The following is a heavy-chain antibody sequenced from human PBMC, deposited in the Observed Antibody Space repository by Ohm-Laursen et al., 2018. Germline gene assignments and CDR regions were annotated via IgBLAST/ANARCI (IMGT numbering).Heavy chain of an antibody. CDR3: ARDQGRYSGSRGAFDI. J-gene: IGHJ3*02. Sequence: PSETLSLTCTVSGDSINSYYWSWIRQPAGKGLEWIGRIYSSGSTNYNPSLKSRVIMSVDKSKKQFSLNLSSVTAADTAMYYCARDQGRYSGSRGAFDIWGQGTMVTVSS. V-gene: IGHV4-4*07. D-gene: IGHD1-26*01. CDR2: IYSSGST. CDR1: GDSINSYY.